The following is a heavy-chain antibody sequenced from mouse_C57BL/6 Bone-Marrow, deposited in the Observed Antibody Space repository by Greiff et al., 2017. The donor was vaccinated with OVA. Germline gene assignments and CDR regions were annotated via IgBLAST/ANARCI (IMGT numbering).Heavy chain of an antibody. CDR1: GFSLSTFGMG. CDR2: IWWDDDK. Sequence: QVTLKESGPGILQPSQTLSLTCSFSGFSLSTFGMGVGWIRQPSGKGLEWLAHIWWDDDKYYNPALKSRLTISKDTSKNQVFLKIANVDTADTATYYCARIGSYYGSSHWYFDVWGTGTTVTVSS. V-gene: IGHV8-8*01. D-gene: IGHD1-1*01. CDR3: ARIGSYYGSSHWYFDV. J-gene: IGHJ1*03.